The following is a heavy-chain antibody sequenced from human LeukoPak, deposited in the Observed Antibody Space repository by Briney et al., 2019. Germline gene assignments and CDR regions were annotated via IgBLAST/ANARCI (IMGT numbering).Heavy chain of an antibody. J-gene: IGHJ5*02. V-gene: IGHV4-39*01. CDR1: GGSISSSSYY. CDR3: ANDYGDENWFDP. D-gene: IGHD4-17*01. CDR2: IYYSGST. Sequence: PSETLSLTCTVSGGSISSSSYYWGWIRQPPGKGLEWIGSIYYSGSTYYNPSLKSRVTISVDTSQNQFSLKLSSVTAADTAVYYCANDYGDENWFDPWGQGTLVTVSS.